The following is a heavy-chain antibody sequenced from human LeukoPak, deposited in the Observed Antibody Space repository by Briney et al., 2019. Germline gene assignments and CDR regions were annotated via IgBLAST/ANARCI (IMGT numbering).Heavy chain of an antibody. J-gene: IGHJ3*02. CDR3: ARGGLGCSGGSCYSAFDI. V-gene: IGHV1-69*05. Sequence: ASVKVSCKASGGTFSSYAISWVRQAPGQGLEWMGRIIPIFGTANCAQKFQGRVTITTDESTSTAYMELSSLRSEDTAAYYCARGGLGCSGGSCYSAFDIWGQGTMVTVSS. CDR1: GGTFSSYA. D-gene: IGHD2-15*01. CDR2: IIPIFGTA.